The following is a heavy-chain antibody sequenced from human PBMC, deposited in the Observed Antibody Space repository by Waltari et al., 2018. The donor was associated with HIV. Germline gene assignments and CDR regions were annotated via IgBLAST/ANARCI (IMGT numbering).Heavy chain of an antibody. CDR2: ISWNSGSI. D-gene: IGHD3-3*01. V-gene: IGHV3-9*01. Sequence: EVQLVESGGGLVQPGRSLRLSCAASGFTFDDYAMHWVRHAPGKGLEWVSGISWNSGSIGYADSVKGRFSISRDNAKNSLYLQMNSLRAEDTALYYCAKDMGDFWSGYPQNFDYWGQGTLVTVSS. CDR1: GFTFDDYA. J-gene: IGHJ4*02. CDR3: AKDMGDFWSGYPQNFDY.